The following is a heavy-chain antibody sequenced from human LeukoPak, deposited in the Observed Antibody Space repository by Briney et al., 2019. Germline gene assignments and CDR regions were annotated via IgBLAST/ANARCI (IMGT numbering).Heavy chain of an antibody. CDR2: ISGSGGST. CDR3: AKALRPYYYDSSGYPR. CDR1: GFTFSSYA. V-gene: IGHV3-23*01. D-gene: IGHD3-22*01. J-gene: IGHJ4*02. Sequence: GGSLRLSCAASGFTFSSYAMSWVRQAPGKGLEWVSAISGSGGSTYYADSVKGRFTISRDNSKNTLYLQMNSLRAEDTAVYYCAKALRPYYYDSSGYPRWGQGTLVTVSS.